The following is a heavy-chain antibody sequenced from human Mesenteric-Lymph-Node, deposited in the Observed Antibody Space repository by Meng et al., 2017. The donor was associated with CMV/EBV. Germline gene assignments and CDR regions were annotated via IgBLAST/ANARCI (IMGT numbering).Heavy chain of an antibody. V-gene: IGHV3-7*03. CDR2: IKQDGSEK. Sequence: GESLKISCAASGFTFSNYWMSWVRQAPGKGLVWVANIKQDGSEKYYVDSVKGRFTISRDNAKNSLYLQMNSLRAEDTAVYYCAKPITMVRGVIRRNAFDIWGQGTMVTVSS. CDR1: GFTFSNYW. J-gene: IGHJ3*02. D-gene: IGHD3-10*01. CDR3: AKPITMVRGVIRRNAFDI.